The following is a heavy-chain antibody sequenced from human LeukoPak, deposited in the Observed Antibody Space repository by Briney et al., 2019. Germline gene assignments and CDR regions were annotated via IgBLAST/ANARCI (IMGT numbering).Heavy chain of an antibody. J-gene: IGHJ4*02. V-gene: IGHV3-74*01. CDR3: ARGYSSSYRIDY. CDR2: INTDGSST. D-gene: IGHD6-6*01. Sequence: GGSLRLSCAASGFTFSNYWMHWVRHAPGKGLMWVSRINTDGSSTTYADSVKGRFTISRDNAKNTLYLQMNSLSAEDTAVYYCARGYSSSYRIDYWGQGTLVTVSS. CDR1: GFTFSNYW.